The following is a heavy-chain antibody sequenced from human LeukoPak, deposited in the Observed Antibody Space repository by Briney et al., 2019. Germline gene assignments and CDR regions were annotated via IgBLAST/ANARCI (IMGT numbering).Heavy chain of an antibody. V-gene: IGHV4-4*07. Sequence: SETLSLTCTVSGGSISSYYWSWIRQPAGKGLGWIGRIYTSGSTNYNPSLKSRVTMSVDTSKNQFSLKLSSVTAADTAVYYCAGKYSGSYDYWGQGTLVTVSS. CDR3: AGKYSGSYDY. D-gene: IGHD1-26*01. J-gene: IGHJ4*02. CDR1: GGSISSYY. CDR2: IYTSGST.